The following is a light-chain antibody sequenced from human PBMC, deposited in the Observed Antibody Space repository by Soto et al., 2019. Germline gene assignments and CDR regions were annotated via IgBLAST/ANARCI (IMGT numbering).Light chain of an antibody. V-gene: IGLV3-21*04. Sequence: SSELTQPPSVSVAPGKTATITCGGNNIGSESVHWYQQKPGQAPVLVIYYDSDRPSGIPERFSGSNSGNTATLTISRVEAGDEADYYCQVWDSSSDHPDWVFGGGTKVTVL. CDR2: YDS. J-gene: IGLJ3*02. CDR1: NIGSES. CDR3: QVWDSSSDHPDWV.